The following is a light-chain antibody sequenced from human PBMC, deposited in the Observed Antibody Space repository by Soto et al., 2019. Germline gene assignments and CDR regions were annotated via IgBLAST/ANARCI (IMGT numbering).Light chain of an antibody. Sequence: VLTQSPATLSLSPGERATLSCRASQSVSSSYLAWYQQKPGQAPRLLIYGASTRATGIPARFSGSGSGTEFTLTINSLQSEDFAVYYCQQYNNWPRTFGQGTKVDIK. CDR1: QSVSSSY. CDR3: QQYNNWPRT. V-gene: IGKV3-15*01. CDR2: GAS. J-gene: IGKJ1*01.